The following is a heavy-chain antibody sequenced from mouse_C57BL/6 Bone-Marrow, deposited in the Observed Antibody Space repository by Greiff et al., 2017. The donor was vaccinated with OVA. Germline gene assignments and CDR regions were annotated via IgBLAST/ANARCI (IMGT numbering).Heavy chain of an antibody. Sequence: QVQLQQSGPELVKPGASVKISCKASGYAFSSSWMNWVKQRPGKGLEWIGRIYPGDGDTNYNGKFKGKATLTADKSSSTAYMQLSSLTSEDSAVYFCAEGLGRDAMDYWGQGTSVTVSS. D-gene: IGHD4-1*01. J-gene: IGHJ4*01. CDR2: IYPGDGDT. V-gene: IGHV1-82*01. CDR1: GYAFSSSW. CDR3: AEGLGRDAMDY.